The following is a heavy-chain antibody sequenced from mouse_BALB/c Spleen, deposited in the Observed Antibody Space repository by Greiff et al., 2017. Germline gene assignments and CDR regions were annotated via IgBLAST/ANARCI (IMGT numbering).Heavy chain of an antibody. D-gene: IGHD1-1*01. CDR1: GFTFSSYA. Sequence: EVKLMESGGGLVKPGGSLKLSCAASGFTFSSYAMSWVRQTPEKRLEWVAYISSGGSTYYPASVKGRFTISRDNARNILDLQMSSLGSEDTAMYYCARDTDYYGSSCSFAYWGQGTLVTVSA. V-gene: IGHV5-6-5*01. CDR2: ISSGGST. J-gene: IGHJ3*01. CDR3: ARDTDYYGSSCSFAY.